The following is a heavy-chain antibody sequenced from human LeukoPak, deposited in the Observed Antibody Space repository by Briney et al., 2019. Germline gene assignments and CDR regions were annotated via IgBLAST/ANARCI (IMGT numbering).Heavy chain of an antibody. J-gene: IGHJ4*02. D-gene: IGHD5-12*01. CDR2: INSDGSST. Sequence: PGGSLRLSCAASGFTFSSYWMHWVRQAPGKGLVWVSRINSDGSSTSYADSVKGRFTISRDNAKNTLYLQMNSLRVEDTAVYYCARLYDSNRDHSGYGYWGRGTLVTVSS. CDR3: ARLYDSNRDHSGYGY. CDR1: GFTFSSYW. V-gene: IGHV3-74*01.